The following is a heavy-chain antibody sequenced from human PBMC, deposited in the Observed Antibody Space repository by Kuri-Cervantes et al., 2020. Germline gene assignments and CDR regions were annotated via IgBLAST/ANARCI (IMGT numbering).Heavy chain of an antibody. CDR2: ISYDGSNK. V-gene: IGHV3-30-3*01. D-gene: IGHD5-24*01. CDR3: AKDVHGYNDY. J-gene: IGHJ4*02. Sequence: GGSLRLSCAASGFTFSSYAMHRVRQAPGKGLEWVAVISYDGSNKYYADSVKGRFTISRDNSKNTLYLQMNSLRAEDTAVYYCAKDVHGYNDYWGQGTLVTVSS. CDR1: GFTFSSYA.